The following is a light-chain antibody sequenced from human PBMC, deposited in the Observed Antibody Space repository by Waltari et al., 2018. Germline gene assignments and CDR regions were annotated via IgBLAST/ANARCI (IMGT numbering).Light chain of an antibody. CDR2: GKN. CDR3: NSRDSSGNHYV. V-gene: IGLV3-19*01. CDR1: SLRSYY. J-gene: IGLJ1*01. Sequence: SSELTQDLAVSVALGQTVRITCQGDSLRSYYASWYQQKPGQDPVLVIYGKNNRPSGIPDRFSGSSSGNTASLTITGAQAEDEADYYCNSRDSSGNHYVFGTGTKVTVL.